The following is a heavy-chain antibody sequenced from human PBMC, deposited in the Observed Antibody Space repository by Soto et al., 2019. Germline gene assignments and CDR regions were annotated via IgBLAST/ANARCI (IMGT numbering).Heavy chain of an antibody. V-gene: IGHV1-3*01. CDR3: ASGWWQQLVYFDY. D-gene: IGHD6-13*01. CDR2: INAGNGNT. Sequence: ASVKVSCKASGYTFTSYAMHWVRQAPGQRLEWMGWINAGNGNTKYSQKFQGRVTITRDTSASTAYMELSSLGSEDTAVYYCASGWWQQLVYFDYWGQGTLVTVSS. CDR1: GYTFTSYA. J-gene: IGHJ4*02.